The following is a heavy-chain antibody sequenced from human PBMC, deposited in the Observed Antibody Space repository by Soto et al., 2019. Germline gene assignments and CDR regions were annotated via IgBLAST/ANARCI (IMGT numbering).Heavy chain of an antibody. D-gene: IGHD6-19*01. Sequence: ASVKVSCKASGGTFSSYAISWVRQAPGQGLEWMGWINPNSGGTNYPQKFRDRVTMTRDTSIRTAYMELSSLTSDDTAVYFCARDRVDYSSFHYGMDVWGQGTTVTVSS. CDR1: GGTFSSYA. CDR3: ARDRVDYSSFHYGMDV. V-gene: IGHV1-2*02. J-gene: IGHJ6*02. CDR2: INPNSGGT.